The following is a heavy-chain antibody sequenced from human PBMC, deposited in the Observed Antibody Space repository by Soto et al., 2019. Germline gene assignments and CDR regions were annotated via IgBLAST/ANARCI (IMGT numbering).Heavy chain of an antibody. CDR2: IYYSGST. Sequence: PSETLSLTCTVSGGSVSSGSYYWSWIRQPPGKGLEWIGYIYYSGSTNYNPSLKSRVTISVDTSKNQFSLKLSSVTAADKAVYYCARETGPTSYWGQGTLVTVSS. D-gene: IGHD1-7*01. V-gene: IGHV4-61*01. CDR3: ARETGPTSY. J-gene: IGHJ4*02. CDR1: GGSVSSGSYY.